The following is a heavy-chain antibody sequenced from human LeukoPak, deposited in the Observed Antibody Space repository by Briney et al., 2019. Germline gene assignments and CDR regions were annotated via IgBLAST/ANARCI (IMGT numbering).Heavy chain of an antibody. CDR1: GFTSSSYG. D-gene: IGHD2-2*01. CDR3: AKGRSGTEEAFDI. V-gene: IGHV3-33*06. Sequence: PGRSLRLSCAASGFTSSSYGMHWVRQAPGKGLEWVAVIWYDGSNKYYADSVKGRFTISRDNSKNTLYLQMNSLRAEDAAVYYCAKGRSGTEEAFDIWGQGTMVTVSS. CDR2: IWYDGSNK. J-gene: IGHJ3*02.